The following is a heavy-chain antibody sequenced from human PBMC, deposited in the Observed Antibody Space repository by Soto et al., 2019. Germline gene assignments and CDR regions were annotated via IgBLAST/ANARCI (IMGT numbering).Heavy chain of an antibody. D-gene: IGHD3-22*01. J-gene: IGHJ5*01. V-gene: IGHV4-34*01. CDR3: STRAYDTNCYYRFDP. Sequence: SSETLSLTCAVYGGSFSGHCWNWIRQSPGKGLEGVGDMNQSGRVSYSPCLKSRVTISLDTSKNQFSLTLSAVTAADPAMYYCSTRAYDTNCYYRFDPWGQGTLVT. CDR2: MNQSGRV. CDR1: GGSFSGHC.